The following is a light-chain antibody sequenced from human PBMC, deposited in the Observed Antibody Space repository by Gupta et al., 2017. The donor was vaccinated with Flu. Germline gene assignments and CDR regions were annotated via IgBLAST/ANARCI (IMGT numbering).Light chain of an antibody. CDR1: QSINTW. Sequence: PSSLSASVGDRVTITCRASQSINTWLAWYQHKPGKAPKVLISKASRLESGVPSRFSGSGSGTEFTLTISSLQADDFATYYFQQYKSYSRTFGQATKVEIK. V-gene: IGKV1-5*03. CDR2: KAS. CDR3: QQYKSYSRT. J-gene: IGKJ1*01.